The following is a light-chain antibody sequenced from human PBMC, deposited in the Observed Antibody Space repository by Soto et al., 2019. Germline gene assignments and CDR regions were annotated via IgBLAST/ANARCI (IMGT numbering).Light chain of an antibody. Sequence: EIVMTQSPATLSLCPGERATLSCRASQSVGSNFAWYYQQPGHAPRLLIFGASTRATSIPARIIGSGSGTEFTLTISSLQSEDFAIYYCQQYNNRPPDRTFGQGTKVEIK. CDR3: QQYNNRPPDRT. J-gene: IGKJ1*01. CDR2: GAS. CDR1: QSVGSN. V-gene: IGKV3-15*01.